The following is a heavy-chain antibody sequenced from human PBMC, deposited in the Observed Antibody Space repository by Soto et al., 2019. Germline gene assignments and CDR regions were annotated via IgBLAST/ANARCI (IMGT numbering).Heavy chain of an antibody. Sequence: EVQPLESGGGLVQPGGSLRLSCAASGFTFSSYAMNWVRQAPGKGLEWVSVISGSGGSTYYADSVKGRFTISRDNSKNTLYLQMNSLRAEDTAVYYCARRSSGWYFDYWGQGTLVTVSS. V-gene: IGHV3-23*01. CDR2: ISGSGGST. D-gene: IGHD6-19*01. CDR3: ARRSSGWYFDY. CDR1: GFTFSSYA. J-gene: IGHJ4*02.